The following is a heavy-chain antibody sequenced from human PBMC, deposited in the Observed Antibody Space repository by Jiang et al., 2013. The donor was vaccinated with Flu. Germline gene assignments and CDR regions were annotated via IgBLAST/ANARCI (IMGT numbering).Heavy chain of an antibody. CDR2: IWSDGSEK. Sequence: VQLVESGGGVVQPGRSLRLSCAASGFTLSAYGMHWVRQAPGKGLEWVAVIWSDGSEKYYAESVKGRFTISRDNSNNTLYLHMDSLRAEDAAVYYCASHLGYFDGVWGSYRLDYWGQGTRVTVSS. CDR3: ASHLGYFDGVWGSYRLDY. V-gene: IGHV3-33*01. D-gene: IGHD3-16*01. J-gene: IGHJ4*02. CDR1: GFTLSAYG.